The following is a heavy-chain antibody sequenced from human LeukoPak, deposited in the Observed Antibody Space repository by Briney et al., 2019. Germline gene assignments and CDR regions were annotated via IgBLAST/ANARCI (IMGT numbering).Heavy chain of an antibody. D-gene: IGHD3-22*01. V-gene: IGHV1-18*01. CDR1: GYTFTSYG. CDR2: ISAYNGNT. Sequence: ASVTVSCKASGYTFTSYGISWVRQAPGQGLEWMGWISAYNGNTNYAQKLQGRVTMTTDTSTSTAYMELRSLRSDDTAVYYCFLRSSGYHTWDDYWGQGTLVTVSS. J-gene: IGHJ4*02. CDR3: FLRSSGYHTWDDY.